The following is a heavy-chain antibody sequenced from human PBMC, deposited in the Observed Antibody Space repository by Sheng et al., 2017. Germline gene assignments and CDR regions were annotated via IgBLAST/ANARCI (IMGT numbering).Heavy chain of an antibody. Sequence: QVQLQESGPGLVKPSETLSLTCTVSGYSISSGYYWGWIRQPPGKGLEWIGSIYHSGSTYYNPSLKSRVTISVDTSKNQFSLKLSSVTAADTAVYYCARYCSSTSCYYGVXYWGQGTLVTVSS. CDR2: IYHSGST. D-gene: IGHD2-2*01. CDR1: GYSISSGYY. V-gene: IGHV4-38-2*02. CDR3: ARYCSSTSCYYGVXY. J-gene: IGHJ4*02.